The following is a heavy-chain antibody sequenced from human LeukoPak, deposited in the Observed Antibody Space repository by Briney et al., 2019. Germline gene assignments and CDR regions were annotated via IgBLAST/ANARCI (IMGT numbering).Heavy chain of an antibody. V-gene: IGHV5-51*01. CDR1: GYIFTNYW. Sequence: GESLKISCKGSGYIFTNYWIGWVRRMPGKGLEYMGVIYPGDSDTRYSPSFQGQVTIPADKSITTAYLQWTSLKASDTALYFCARFPTSYSNFGIYYYYSMDVWGHGTTVTVSS. CDR3: ARFPTSYSNFGIYYYYSMDV. D-gene: IGHD4-11*01. J-gene: IGHJ6*02. CDR2: IYPGDSDT.